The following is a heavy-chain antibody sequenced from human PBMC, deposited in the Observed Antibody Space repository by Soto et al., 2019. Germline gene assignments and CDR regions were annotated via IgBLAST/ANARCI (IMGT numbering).Heavy chain of an antibody. V-gene: IGHV3-30*18. CDR3: AKGSYELVQGYFQH. Sequence: QVQLVESGGGVVQPGRSLRLSCAASGFTFSSYGMHWVRQAPGKGLEWVAVISYDGSNKYYADSVKGRFTISRDNSKNTLYLQMNSLRAEDTAVYYCAKGSYELVQGYFQHWGQGTLVTVSS. J-gene: IGHJ1*01. D-gene: IGHD6-13*01. CDR2: ISYDGSNK. CDR1: GFTFSSYG.